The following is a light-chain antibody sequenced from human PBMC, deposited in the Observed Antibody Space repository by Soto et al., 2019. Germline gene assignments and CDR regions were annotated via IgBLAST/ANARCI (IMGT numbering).Light chain of an antibody. Sequence: EIVLRQSPGTLSLSPGERATLSCRASQSVSSTYLAWYQQKPGQAPRLLIYGASSRATGIPDRFSGSGSGTDFTLTISSLQPEDFATYYCQQTNSFPLTFGGGTKVDIK. CDR3: QQTNSFPLT. V-gene: IGKV3-20*01. CDR1: QSVSSTY. J-gene: IGKJ4*01. CDR2: GAS.